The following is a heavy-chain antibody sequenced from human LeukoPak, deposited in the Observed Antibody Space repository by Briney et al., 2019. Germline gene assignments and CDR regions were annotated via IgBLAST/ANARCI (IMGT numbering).Heavy chain of an antibody. V-gene: IGHV3-43D*03. CDR2: ISWDGGST. Sequence: GGSLRLSCAASGVTFDDYAMHWVRQAPGEGLEWVSLISWDGGSTYYADSVKGRFTISRDNSKNSLSLQMNSLRAEDTALYYCAKDMAVRGGSYDYGMDVWGQGTTVTVSS. CDR1: GVTFDDYA. D-gene: IGHD3-10*01. CDR3: AKDMAVRGGSYDYGMDV. J-gene: IGHJ6*02.